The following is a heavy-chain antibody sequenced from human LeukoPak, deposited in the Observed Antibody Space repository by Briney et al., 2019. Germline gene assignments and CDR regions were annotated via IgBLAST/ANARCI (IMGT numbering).Heavy chain of an antibody. CDR1: GFTFSNYA. J-gene: IGHJ4*02. CDR3: AKESQQLAPFNSPGFDY. D-gene: IGHD6-13*01. CDR2: ISGSGDII. Sequence: GGSLRLSCAASGFTFSNYAMSWVRQAPGKGLEWVSVISGSGDIIYYADSVKGRSTISRDNSKNTLYLQMSSLRAEDTALYYCAKESQQLAPFNSPGFDYWGQGTLVTVSS. V-gene: IGHV3-23*01.